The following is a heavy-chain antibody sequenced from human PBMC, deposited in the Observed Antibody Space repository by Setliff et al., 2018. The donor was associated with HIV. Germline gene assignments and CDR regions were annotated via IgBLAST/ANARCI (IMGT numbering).Heavy chain of an antibody. CDR3: ARDRRYGLDY. V-gene: IGHV4-31*11. D-gene: IGHD1-20*01. CDR1: GGSISSGDYY. J-gene: IGHJ4*02. Sequence: SETPSLTCAVSGGSISSGDYYWSWIRQNPGKGLEWIGYIYYSGSTYYNPSLKSRVNISVDKSKNQFSLNLTSVTVADTAIYYCARDRRYGLDYWGQGFLVTVSS. CDR2: IYYSGST.